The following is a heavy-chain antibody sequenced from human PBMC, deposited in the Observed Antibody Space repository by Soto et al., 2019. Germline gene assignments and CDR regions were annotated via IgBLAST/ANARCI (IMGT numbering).Heavy chain of an antibody. J-gene: IGHJ4*02. V-gene: IGHV4-34*12. CDR3: SRVHFVETYRKETFYYFDY. CDR1: GGSFSAYY. D-gene: IGHD2-21*01. Sequence: SETLSLTCAVYGGSFSAYYWSWVRQPPGKGLEWIGEIIHSESTKYNPSLKSRVTISVDTSKNQFSLRLTSVTAAETAMYYCSRVHFVETYRKETFYYFDYWGQGSLVTVSS. CDR2: IIHSEST.